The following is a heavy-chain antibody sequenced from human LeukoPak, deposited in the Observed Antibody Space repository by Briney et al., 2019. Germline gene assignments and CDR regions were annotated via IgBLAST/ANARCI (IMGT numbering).Heavy chain of an antibody. CDR3: ARGGPPRHFDWLVDF. CDR2: ISSTSSLI. D-gene: IGHD3-9*01. J-gene: IGHJ4*02. Sequence: GGSLRLSCAASGFTFSSFNMNWVRQAPGKGLEWVSSISSTSSLIWYADSLKGRFTISRDNAKNSLYLQMDSLRAEDTAVYYCARGGPPRHFDWLVDFWGQGTLVTVSS. V-gene: IGHV3-21*01. CDR1: GFTFSSFN.